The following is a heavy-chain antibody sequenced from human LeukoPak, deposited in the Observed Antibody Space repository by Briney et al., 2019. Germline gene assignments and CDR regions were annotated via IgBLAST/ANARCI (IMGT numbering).Heavy chain of an antibody. CDR3: ARTSIVGATHTEFDY. D-gene: IGHD1-26*01. J-gene: IGHJ4*02. CDR1: GGSINVFY. CDR2: ISTSGNT. Sequence: SETLSLTCTVSGGSINVFYWSWIRQPAGKGLQWIGRISTSGNTDYNPSLKSRVTMSVDTSKNQFSLKLTSVTAADTAVYYCARTSIVGATHTEFDYWGQGTLVTVSS. V-gene: IGHV4-4*07.